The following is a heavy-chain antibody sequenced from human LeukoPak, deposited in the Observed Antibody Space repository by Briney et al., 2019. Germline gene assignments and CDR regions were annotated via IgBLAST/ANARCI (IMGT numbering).Heavy chain of an antibody. D-gene: IGHD4-17*01. Sequence: GGSLRLSCAASGFTVSSNYMSWVRQAPGKGLEWVSVIYSGGSTYYADSVKGRFTISRDNSREMLYLQMSSLRVEDTAVYYCAKDPNGDYVGAFDSWGQGTMVTVSS. CDR3: AKDPNGDYVGAFDS. CDR2: IYSGGST. CDR1: GFTVSSNY. V-gene: IGHV3-53*01. J-gene: IGHJ3*02.